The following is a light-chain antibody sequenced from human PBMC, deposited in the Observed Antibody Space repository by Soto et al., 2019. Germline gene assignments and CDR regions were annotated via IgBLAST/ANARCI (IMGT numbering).Light chain of an antibody. CDR3: CSYTSSSTHV. J-gene: IGLJ1*01. CDR1: SSDVGGYNF. CDR2: DVN. Sequence: QSALTQPASVSGSPGQSITISCTGTSSDVGGYNFVSWYQQHPGKVPKLMIFDVNSRPSGVSDRFSGFKSGNTASLTISGLQAEDEGDYYCCSYTSSSTHVFGSGTKLTVL. V-gene: IGLV2-14*03.